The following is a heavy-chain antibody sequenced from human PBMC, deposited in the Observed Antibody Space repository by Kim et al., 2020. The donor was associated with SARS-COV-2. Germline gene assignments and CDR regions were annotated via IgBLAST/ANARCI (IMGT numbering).Heavy chain of an antibody. V-gene: IGHV4-34*01. CDR3: ARASNYDY. CDR2: SGST. J-gene: IGHJ4*02. Sequence: SGSTNYTPSLKSRVTISVDTSKNQFSLKLSSVTAADTAVYYCARASNYDYWGQGTLVTVSS.